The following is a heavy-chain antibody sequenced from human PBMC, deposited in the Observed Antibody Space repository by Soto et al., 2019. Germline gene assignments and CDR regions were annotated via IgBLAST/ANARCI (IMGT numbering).Heavy chain of an antibody. CDR2: INYSGAT. CDR1: CWSLSENK. Sequence: DILSLTGAVDCWSLSENKWSWIRQILLKGLEWIGDINYSGATDYNPTLKTRLTISIDTSKNQFSLKLRSVTAADTAVYFCVRENSVALPVRGRPYSNQYRVHVWRQGTPVTVSS. D-gene: IGHD1-26*01. CDR3: VRENSVALPVRGRPYSNQYRVHV. V-gene: IGHV4-34*01. J-gene: IGHJ6*02.